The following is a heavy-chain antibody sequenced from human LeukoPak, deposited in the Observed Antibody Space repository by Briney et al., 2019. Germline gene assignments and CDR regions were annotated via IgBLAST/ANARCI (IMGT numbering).Heavy chain of an antibody. CDR1: GYTFTGYY. J-gene: IGHJ4*02. V-gene: IGHV1-2*02. CDR2: INPNSGGT. CDR3: ARELFLNYPFDY. D-gene: IGHD1-7*01. Sequence: GASVKVSCKASGYTFTGYYMHWVRQAPGQGLEWMGWINPNSGGTNYAQKFQGRVTMTRDTSISTAYMELSSLRSEDTAVYYCARELFLNYPFDYWGQGTLVTVSS.